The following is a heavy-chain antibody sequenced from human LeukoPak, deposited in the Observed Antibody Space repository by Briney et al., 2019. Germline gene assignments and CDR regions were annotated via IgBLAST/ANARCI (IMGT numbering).Heavy chain of an antibody. CDR2: IYYSGST. J-gene: IGHJ5*02. CDR3: ARVRIAARPGVNWFDP. V-gene: IGHV4-59*12. Sequence: SETLSLTCTVSGGSISSYYWSWIRQPPGKGLEWIGYIYYSGSTNYNPSLKSRVTISVDTSKNQFSLKLSSVTAADTAVYYCARVRIAARPGVNWFDPWGQGTLVTVSS. D-gene: IGHD6-6*01. CDR1: GGSISSYY.